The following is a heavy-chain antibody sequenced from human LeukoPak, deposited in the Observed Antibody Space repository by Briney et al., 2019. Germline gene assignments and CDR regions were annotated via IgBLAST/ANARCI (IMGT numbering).Heavy chain of an antibody. CDR2: IYTSGST. CDR3: ARWGDLYWYFDL. D-gene: IGHD2-21*02. Sequence: PSQTLSLTCTVSGGSISSGSYYWNWIRQPAGKGLEWIGRIYTSGSTNYNPSLKSRVTISVDTSENQFSLKLTSVTAADTAVYYCARWGDLYWYFDLWGRGTLVTVSS. J-gene: IGHJ2*01. CDR1: GGSISSGSYY. V-gene: IGHV4-61*02.